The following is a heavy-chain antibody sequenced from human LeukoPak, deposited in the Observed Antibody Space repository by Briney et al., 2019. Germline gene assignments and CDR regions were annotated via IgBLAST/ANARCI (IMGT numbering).Heavy chain of an antibody. D-gene: IGHD5-18*01. CDR1: GYTFTGYY. CDR2: INPNSGGT. V-gene: IGHV1-2*02. J-gene: IGHJ6*03. Sequence: GASVKVSCKASGYTFTGYYMHWVRQAPGQGLEWMGWINPNSGGTNYAQKLQGRVTMTTDTSTSTAYMELRSLRSDDTAVYYCARVGGYSWHFHYYYYYMDVWGKGTTVTISS. CDR3: ARVGGYSWHFHYYYYYMDV.